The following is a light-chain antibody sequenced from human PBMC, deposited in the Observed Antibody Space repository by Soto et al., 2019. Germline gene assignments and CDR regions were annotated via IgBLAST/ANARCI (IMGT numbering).Light chain of an antibody. V-gene: IGKV3-15*01. J-gene: IGKJ1*01. CDR2: GAS. CDR1: QSVSSN. Sequence: EIVMTQSPATLSVSPGERATLSCRASQSVSSNLAWYQQKPGQAPRLLIYGASTRATGIPARFSGSGSGTEFTLTINSLQSEYFAVYYCQQYNNWTPWTFGQGTKVEIK. CDR3: QQYNNWTPWT.